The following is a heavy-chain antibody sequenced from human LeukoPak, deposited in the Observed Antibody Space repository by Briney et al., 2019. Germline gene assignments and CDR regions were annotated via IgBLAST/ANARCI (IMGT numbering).Heavy chain of an antibody. CDR2: IIPIFGTA. CDR1: GGTFSSYA. CDR3: ARIPDFWSGESNYYYYYGMDV. J-gene: IGHJ6*02. V-gene: IGHV1-69*01. Sequence: EASVKVSCKASGGTFSSYAISWVQQAPGQGLEWMGGIIPIFGTANYAQKFQGRVTITADESTSTAYMELSSLRSEDTAVYYCARIPDFWSGESNYYYYYGMDVWGQGTTVTVSS. D-gene: IGHD3-3*01.